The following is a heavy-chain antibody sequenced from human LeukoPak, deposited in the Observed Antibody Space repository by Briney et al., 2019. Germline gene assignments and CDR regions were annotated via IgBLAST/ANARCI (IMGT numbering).Heavy chain of an antibody. CDR1: GGSFSGYY. D-gene: IGHD6-19*01. CDR2: INHSGST. J-gene: IGHJ5*02. CDR3: ARVGGGVAVAGTTRRFDP. Sequence: SETLSLTCAVYGGSFSGYYWSWIRQPPGKGLEWIGEINHSGSTNYNPSLKSRVTISVDTSKSQFSLKLSSVTAADTAVYYCARVGGGVAVAGTTRRFDPWGQGTLVTVSS. V-gene: IGHV4-34*01.